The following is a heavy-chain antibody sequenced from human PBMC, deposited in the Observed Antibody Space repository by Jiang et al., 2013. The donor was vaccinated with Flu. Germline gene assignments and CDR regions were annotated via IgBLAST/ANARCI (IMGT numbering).Heavy chain of an antibody. CDR1: GGSFSGYY. Sequence: LLKPSETLSLTCAVYGGSFSGYYWSWIRQPPGKGLEWIGEINHSGSTNYNPSLKSRVTISVDTSKNQFSLKLSSVTAADTAVYYCARGMFGDGYFDYWGQGTLVTVSS. V-gene: IGHV4-34*01. CDR2: INHSGST. CDR3: ARGMFGDGYFDY. J-gene: IGHJ4*02. D-gene: IGHD3-10*02.